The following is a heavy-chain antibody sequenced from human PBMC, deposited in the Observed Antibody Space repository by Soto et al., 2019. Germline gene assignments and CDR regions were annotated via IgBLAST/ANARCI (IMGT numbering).Heavy chain of an antibody. J-gene: IGHJ6*02. CDR3: ARPYQRSGYPDYYCYYGMDV. D-gene: IGHD3-3*01. Sequence: GESLKISCKGSGYSFTSYCIGWVRQMPGKGLEWMGLIYPGDSDTRYSPSFQGQVTISADKSISTAYLQWSSLTASDTAMYYCARPYQRSGYPDYYCYYGMDVWGQGTKVTVSS. CDR2: IYPGDSDT. V-gene: IGHV5-51*03. CDR1: GYSFTSYC.